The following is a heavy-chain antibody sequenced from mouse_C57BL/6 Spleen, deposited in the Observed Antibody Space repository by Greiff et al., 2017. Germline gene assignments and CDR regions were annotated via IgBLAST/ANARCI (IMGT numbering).Heavy chain of an antibody. CDR2: IDPSDSET. D-gene: IGHD2-4*01. CDR3: ARRNYEGMDY. J-gene: IGHJ4*01. CDR1: GYTFTSYW. Sequence: QQSCKASGYTFTSYWMHWVKQRPIQGLEWIGNIDPSDSETHYNQKFKDKATLTVDKSSSTAYMQLSSLTSEDSAVYYCARRNYEGMDYWGQGTSVTVSS. V-gene: IGHV1-52*01.